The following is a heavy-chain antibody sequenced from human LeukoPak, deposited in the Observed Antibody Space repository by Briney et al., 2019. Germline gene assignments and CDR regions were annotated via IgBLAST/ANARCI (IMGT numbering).Heavy chain of an antibody. J-gene: IGHJ3*02. CDR3: ARHDDHYNSDDAFDI. D-gene: IGHD3-22*01. CDR1: GGSINSYY. Sequence: SETLSLTCIVSGGSINSYYWSWIWQPPGKGLEWIGSIYYSGSTKYNPSLKSRVTISVDTSKSQFSLKLNSVTPADTGVYYCARHDDHYNSDDAFDIWGQGTMVTVSS. V-gene: IGHV4-59*08. CDR2: IYYSGST.